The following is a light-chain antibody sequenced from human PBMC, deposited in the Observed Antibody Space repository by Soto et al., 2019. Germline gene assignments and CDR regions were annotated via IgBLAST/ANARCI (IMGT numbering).Light chain of an antibody. CDR3: SSYTISTYVG. J-gene: IGLJ2*01. Sequence: QSALTQPASVSESPGQSITISCTGTSSDVGGYNYVSWYQQHPGKAPKLMIYNVSNRPSGVSNRFSGSKSGNTASLTISGLQAEYEADYYCSSYTISTYVGFGGGTQLTVL. CDR1: SSDVGGYNY. CDR2: NVS. V-gene: IGLV2-14*03.